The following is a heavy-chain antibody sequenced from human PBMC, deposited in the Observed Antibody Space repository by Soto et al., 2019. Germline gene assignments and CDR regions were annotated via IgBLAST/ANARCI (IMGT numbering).Heavy chain of an antibody. Sequence: PXDSLRVSCQGSGSSYTYYWSGWVLQRPGRGLEWMGIINPADSETNYSPSFQGQVTFSADKSISTAYLQWSSLKASDSAMYYCARQTYYYGANVWGQGTTVTVTS. V-gene: IGHV5-51*01. CDR2: INPADSET. J-gene: IGHJ6*02. CDR3: ARQTYYYGANV. CDR1: GSSYTYYW.